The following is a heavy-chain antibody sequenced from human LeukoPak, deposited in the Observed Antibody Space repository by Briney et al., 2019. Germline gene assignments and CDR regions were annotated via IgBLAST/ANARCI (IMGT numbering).Heavy chain of an antibody. D-gene: IGHD3-10*01. CDR3: AREYYYDSGSLGAFDI. Sequence: GGSLRLSCAASGFMFSNFGLHWVRQAPGKGLERVTVIWYDGSDKYYADSVKGRFTISRDNSKNIVYLQMNSLRAEDTAVCYCAREYYYDSGSLGAFDIWGQGTMVTVSS. J-gene: IGHJ3*02. CDR1: GFMFSNFG. CDR2: IWYDGSDK. V-gene: IGHV3-33*01.